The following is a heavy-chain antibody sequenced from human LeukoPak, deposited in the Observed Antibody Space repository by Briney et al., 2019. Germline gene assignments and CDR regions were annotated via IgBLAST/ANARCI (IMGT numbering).Heavy chain of an antibody. Sequence: PGGSLRLSCPASGFTFSSYGMHWVRQAPGKGLEWVAVISYDGSNKYYADSVKGRFTISRDNSKNTLYLQMNSLRAEDTAVYYCAKDHCSSTSCYSAYWGQGTLVTVSS. V-gene: IGHV3-30*18. CDR2: ISYDGSNK. D-gene: IGHD2-2*01. J-gene: IGHJ4*02. CDR1: GFTFSSYG. CDR3: AKDHCSSTSCYSAY.